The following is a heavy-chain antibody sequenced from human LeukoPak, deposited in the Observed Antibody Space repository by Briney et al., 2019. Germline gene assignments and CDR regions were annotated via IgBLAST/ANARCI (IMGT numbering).Heavy chain of an antibody. Sequence: ASVKVSCKASGYTFTGYYLHWVRQAPGQGLEWMGWINPNSGGTNYAQKFQGWVTMTRDTSISTAYVELSRLRSDDTAVYYCARDQTYCGGDCWDPYYYYYGMDVWGQGTTVTVSS. CDR1: GYTFTGYY. D-gene: IGHD2-21*02. V-gene: IGHV1-2*04. J-gene: IGHJ6*02. CDR2: INPNSGGT. CDR3: ARDQTYCGGDCWDPYYYYYGMDV.